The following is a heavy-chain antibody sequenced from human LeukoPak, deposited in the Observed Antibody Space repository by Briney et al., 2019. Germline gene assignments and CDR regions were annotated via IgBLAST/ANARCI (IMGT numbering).Heavy chain of an antibody. Sequence: SVKVSCKASGFTFTSSAVQWVRQARGQRLEWIGWIVVGSGNTNYAQKFQERVTITRDMSTSIAYMELSSLRSEDTAVYYCAARHNWNDANYWGQGTLVTVSS. CDR3: AARHNWNDANY. J-gene: IGHJ4*02. V-gene: IGHV1-58*01. D-gene: IGHD1-1*01. CDR1: GFTFTSSA. CDR2: IVVGSGNT.